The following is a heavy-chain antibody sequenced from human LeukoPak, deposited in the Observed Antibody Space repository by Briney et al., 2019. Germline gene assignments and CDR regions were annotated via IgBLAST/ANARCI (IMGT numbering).Heavy chain of an antibody. CDR2: ISSGGGGI. J-gene: IGHJ4*02. D-gene: IGHD4-17*01. Sequence: GGSLRLSCAASGFTFSSYEMNWVRQAPGKGLEWVSYISSGGGGIFYADSVKGRFTISRDNAKNSLHLQMNSLRAEDTAVYYCARDGASHSSIYYFDYWGQGTLVTVSS. CDR3: ARDGASHSSIYYFDY. CDR1: GFTFSSYE. V-gene: IGHV3-48*03.